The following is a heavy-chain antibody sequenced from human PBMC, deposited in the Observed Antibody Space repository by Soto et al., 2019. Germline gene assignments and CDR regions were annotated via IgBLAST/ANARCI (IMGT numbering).Heavy chain of an antibody. CDR1: GYTFTSYG. D-gene: IGHD2-15*01. J-gene: IGHJ4*02. CDR2: ISAYNGNT. V-gene: IGHV1-18*01. CDR3: ARVVVAATLGGTPDY. Sequence: ASVKVSCKASGYTFTSYGISWVRQAPGQGLEWMGWISAYNGNTNYAQKLQGRVTMTTDTSTSTAYMELRSLRSDDTAVYYCARVVVAATLGGTPDYWGQGTLVTVS.